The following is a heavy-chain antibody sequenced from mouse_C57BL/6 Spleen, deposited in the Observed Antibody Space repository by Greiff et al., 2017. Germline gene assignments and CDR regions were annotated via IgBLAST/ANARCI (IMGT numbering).Heavy chain of an antibody. J-gene: IGHJ4*01. CDR1: GYTFTSYW. D-gene: IGHD1-1*01. V-gene: IGHV1-72*01. CDR2: IDPNSGCT. CDR3: ARSGYYGAYYAMDY. Sequence: QVQLQQPGAELVKPGASVKLSCKASGYTFTSYWMHWVKQRPGRGLEWIGRIDPNSGCTKYTEKFKSKATLTVDKPSSTAYMPLSSLTSEDSAVYYCARSGYYGAYYAMDYWGQGASVTVSS.